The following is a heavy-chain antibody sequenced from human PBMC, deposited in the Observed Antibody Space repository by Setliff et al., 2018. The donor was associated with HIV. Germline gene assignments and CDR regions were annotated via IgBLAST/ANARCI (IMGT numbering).Heavy chain of an antibody. J-gene: IGHJ4*02. Sequence: SETLSLTCSVSTGSISTNTYYWGWIRQPPGKGLEWIGNIHYRGGTSYNPSLKSRLTLSVDTSKNQFSLKLNFVTTADTAVYYCARWGGTSAINEAFDFWGQGTLVTVS. V-gene: IGHV4-39*01. CDR1: TGSISTNTYY. CDR2: IHYRGGT. CDR3: ARWGGTSAINEAFDF. D-gene: IGHD2-2*02.